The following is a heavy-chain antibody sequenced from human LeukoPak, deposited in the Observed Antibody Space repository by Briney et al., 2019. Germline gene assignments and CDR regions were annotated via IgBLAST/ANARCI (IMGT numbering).Heavy chain of an antibody. J-gene: IGHJ3*02. CDR3: ARRWLPDDAFDI. D-gene: IGHD6-19*01. Sequence: GGSLRLSCAASGFTFSSYRMNWVRQAPGKGLGWVSSISSSSSYIYYAASVKRLFTISRDNAKNSLYLQMNSLRAEDTAVYYCARRWLPDDAFDIWGQGTMVTVSS. CDR1: GFTFSSYR. CDR2: ISSSSSYI. V-gene: IGHV3-21*01.